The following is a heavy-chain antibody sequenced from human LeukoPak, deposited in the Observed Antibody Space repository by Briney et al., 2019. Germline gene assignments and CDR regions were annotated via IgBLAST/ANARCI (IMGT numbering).Heavy chain of an antibody. Sequence: GGSLRLSCAASGFTFNNYWMSWVRQAPGKGLEWVANIKQDGSEKYYVDSVKGRFTISRDNAKNSLYLQMNSLRAKDTAVYYCARDGSLSGSYNYWGQGTLVTVSS. J-gene: IGHJ4*02. D-gene: IGHD1-26*01. V-gene: IGHV3-7*01. CDR2: IKQDGSEK. CDR3: ARDGSLSGSYNY. CDR1: GFTFNNYW.